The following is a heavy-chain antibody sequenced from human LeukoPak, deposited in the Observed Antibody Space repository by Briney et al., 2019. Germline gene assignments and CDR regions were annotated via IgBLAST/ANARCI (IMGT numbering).Heavy chain of an antibody. CDR1: GFTFSSYW. Sequence: GGSLRLSCAASGFTFSSYWMHWVRQAPGKGLVWVSRINSDGSSTSYADSVKGRFTISRDNAKNTLYLQMNSLRAEDTAVYYCASRFLNCSGGSCYFGFDYWGQGTLVTVSS. CDR3: ASRFLNCSGGSCYFGFDY. CDR2: INSDGSST. D-gene: IGHD2-15*01. V-gene: IGHV3-74*01. J-gene: IGHJ4*02.